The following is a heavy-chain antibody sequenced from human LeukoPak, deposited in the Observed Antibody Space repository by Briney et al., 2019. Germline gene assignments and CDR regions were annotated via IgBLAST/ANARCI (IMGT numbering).Heavy chain of an antibody. J-gene: IGHJ4*02. Sequence: ASVKVSCTASGYTFINFGIYWVRQAPGQGLEWMGWISAYNGNTKYAQQFQGRVTMTTDTSTSTAYMELRSLRSGDTAVYYCARAHYGDPPGDYWGQGTPVTVSS. D-gene: IGHD4-17*01. CDR2: ISAYNGNT. CDR3: ARAHYGDPPGDY. CDR1: GYTFINFG. V-gene: IGHV1-18*01.